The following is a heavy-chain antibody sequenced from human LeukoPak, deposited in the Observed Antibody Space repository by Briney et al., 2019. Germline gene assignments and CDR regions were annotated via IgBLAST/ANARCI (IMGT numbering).Heavy chain of an antibody. CDR1: GGSISSSSYY. CDR2: IYYSGST. CDR3: ARQHSGWLQSGYFDL. D-gene: IGHD5-24*01. Sequence: SETLSLTCTVSGGSISSSSYYWGWIRQPPGKGLEWIGSIYYSGSTYYNPSLKSRVTISVDTSKNQFSLKLSSVTAADTAVYYCARQHSGWLQSGYFDLWGRGTLVTVSS. J-gene: IGHJ2*01. V-gene: IGHV4-39*01.